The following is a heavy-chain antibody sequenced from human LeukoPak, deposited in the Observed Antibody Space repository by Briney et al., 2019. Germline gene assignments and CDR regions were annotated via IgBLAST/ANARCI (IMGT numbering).Heavy chain of an antibody. Sequence: GASVKVSCKASGYTFTSYGISWVRQAPGQGLEWMGWISAYNGNTNYVQKLQGRVTMTTDTSTSTAYMELRSLRSDDTAVYYCARDLGYDSSGYYPDYWGQGTLVTVSS. D-gene: IGHD3-22*01. CDR3: ARDLGYDSSGYYPDY. CDR2: ISAYNGNT. V-gene: IGHV1-18*01. J-gene: IGHJ4*02. CDR1: GYTFTSYG.